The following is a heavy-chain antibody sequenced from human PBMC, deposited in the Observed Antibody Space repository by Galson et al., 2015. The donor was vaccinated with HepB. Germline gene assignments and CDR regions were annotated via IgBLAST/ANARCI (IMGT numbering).Heavy chain of an antibody. V-gene: IGHV3-48*04. CDR2: ISSRSSTI. J-gene: IGHJ6*02. CDR1: GFTFSNYG. D-gene: IGHD3-10*01. Sequence: SLRLSCAASGFTFSNYGMNWVRQAPGKGLEWVSYISSRSSTIYYADSMKGRITVSRDNAKNSLYLQMNSLRAEDTAVYYCARYGHFRFGELLGNHYGLDVWGQGTTVTVSS. CDR3: ARYGHFRFGELLGNHYGLDV.